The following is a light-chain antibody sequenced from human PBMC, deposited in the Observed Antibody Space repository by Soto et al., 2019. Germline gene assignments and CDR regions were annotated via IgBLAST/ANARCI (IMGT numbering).Light chain of an antibody. V-gene: IGKV1-16*02. J-gene: IGKJ5*01. CDR3: QQYNTSPIT. CDR2: DAS. CDR1: QGIGNY. Sequence: DIQMTQSPSSLSASVGDRVTITCRASQGIGNYLAWFQQKPGKAPKSLIYDASSLRSGVPSKFSGSGFGTDFTLTISSLQPEDFATYYCQQYNTSPITFGQGTRLEIK.